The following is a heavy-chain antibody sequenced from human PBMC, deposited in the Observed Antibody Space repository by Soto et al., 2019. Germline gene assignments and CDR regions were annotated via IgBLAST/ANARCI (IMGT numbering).Heavy chain of an antibody. Sequence: GGSLRLSCTASGFTFGDYAMSWVRQAPGKGLEWVGFIRSKAYGGTTEYAASVKGRFTISRDDSKSIAYLQMNSLKTEDTAVYYCTRLSDFWSGYPYYYYGMDVWGQGTTVTVSS. J-gene: IGHJ6*02. D-gene: IGHD3-3*01. V-gene: IGHV3-49*04. CDR1: GFTFGDYA. CDR3: TRLSDFWSGYPYYYYGMDV. CDR2: IRSKAYGGTT.